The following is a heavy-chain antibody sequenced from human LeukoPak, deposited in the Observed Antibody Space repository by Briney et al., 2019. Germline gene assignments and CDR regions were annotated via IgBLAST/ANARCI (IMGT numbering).Heavy chain of an antibody. D-gene: IGHD4-17*01. J-gene: IGHJ5*02. CDR1: GYTFTGYY. CDR2: INTNTGNP. Sequence: ASVKVSCKASGYTFTGYYMHWVRQAPGQGLEWMGWINTNTGNPTYAQGFTGRFVFSLDTSVSTAYLQISSLKAEDTAVYYCARGQQLYGDYSNWFDPWGQGTLVTVSS. CDR3: ARGQQLYGDYSNWFDP. V-gene: IGHV7-4-1*02.